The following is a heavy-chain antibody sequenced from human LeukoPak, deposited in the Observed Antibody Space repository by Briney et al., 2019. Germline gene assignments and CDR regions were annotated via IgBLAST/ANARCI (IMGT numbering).Heavy chain of an antibody. CDR1: GFTFSTYS. CDR3: ARDPQYCSGGSCYSFDY. D-gene: IGHD2-15*01. Sequence: GGSLRLSCAASGFTFSTYSMNWVRQAPGKGLEWLSSIISSSSYIYYADSVKGRFTISRDNAKNSLYLQMNSLRAEDTAVYYCARDPQYCSGGSCYSFDYWGQGTLVTVSS. J-gene: IGHJ4*02. V-gene: IGHV3-21*01. CDR2: IISSSSYI.